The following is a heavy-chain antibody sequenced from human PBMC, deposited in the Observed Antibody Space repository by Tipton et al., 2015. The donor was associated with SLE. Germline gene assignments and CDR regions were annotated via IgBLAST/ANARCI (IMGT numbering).Heavy chain of an antibody. D-gene: IGHD6-19*01. Sequence: TLSLTCTVSGGSISSGSYYWSWIRQPAGKGLEWIGYIYTSGSTNYNPSLKSRVTISVDTSKNQFSLKLSSVTAADTAFYYCARRYSSGKGPDFDYWGQGTLVTVSS. CDR3: ARRYSSGKGPDFDY. CDR1: GGSISSGSYY. CDR2: IYTSGST. V-gene: IGHV4-61*09. J-gene: IGHJ4*02.